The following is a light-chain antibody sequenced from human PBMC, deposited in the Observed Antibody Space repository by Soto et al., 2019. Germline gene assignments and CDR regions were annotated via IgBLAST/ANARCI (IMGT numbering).Light chain of an antibody. Sequence: QSVLTQPPSVSGAPGQRVTISCTGSSSNIGAGYDVQWYQQVPGTAPKLLISNSINRPSGVPDRFSGSRSDTSASLAITGIQADDEADYYCHSYDRSLSGWVFGGGTQLTVL. V-gene: IGLV1-40*01. CDR3: HSYDRSLSGWV. CDR2: NSI. J-gene: IGLJ7*01. CDR1: SSNIGAGYD.